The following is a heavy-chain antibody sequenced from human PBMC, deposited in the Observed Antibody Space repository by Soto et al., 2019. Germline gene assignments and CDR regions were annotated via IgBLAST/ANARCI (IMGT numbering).Heavy chain of an antibody. V-gene: IGHV3-23*01. J-gene: IGHJ6*02. CDR2: IRGSGGST. Sequence: GGSLRLSCAASGFTFSSYAMSWVRQAPGKGLEWVSAIRGSGGSTYYAASVKGRFTISRDNSKNPLYLQMNSLRAEDTAVYYCAKGDGSGSYGVAYGMDVWGQGTTVTVSS. CDR1: GFTFSSYA. CDR3: AKGDGSGSYGVAYGMDV. D-gene: IGHD3-10*01.